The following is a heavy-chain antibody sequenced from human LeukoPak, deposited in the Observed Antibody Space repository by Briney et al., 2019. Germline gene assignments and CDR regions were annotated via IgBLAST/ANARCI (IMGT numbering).Heavy chain of an antibody. D-gene: IGHD6-13*01. CDR1: GYTFTSYY. CDR2: INPSGGST. CDR3: ARGYSSSWDGDYFDY. V-gene: IGHV1-46*01. Sequence: ASVKVSCKASGYTFTSYYMHWVRQAPGQGLEWMGIINPSGGSTSYAQKLQGRVTMTTDTSTSTAYMELRSLRSDDTAVYYCARGYSSSWDGDYFDYWGQGTLVTVSS. J-gene: IGHJ4*02.